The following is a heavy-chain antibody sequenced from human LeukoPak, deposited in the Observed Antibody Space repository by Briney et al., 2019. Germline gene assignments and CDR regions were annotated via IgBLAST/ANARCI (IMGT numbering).Heavy chain of an antibody. V-gene: IGHV4-61*02. CDR2: IYTSGST. CDR3: ASQGDYYGSGSYTYYFDY. CDR1: GNSIGSGDNY. J-gene: IGHJ4*02. Sequence: SETLSLTCTVSGNSIGSGDNYWSWIRQPAGKGLEWIGRIYTSGSTNYNPSLKSRVTISGDTSKNQFSLKLSSVTAADTAVYYCASQGDYYGSGSYTYYFDYWGQGTLVTVSS. D-gene: IGHD3-10*01.